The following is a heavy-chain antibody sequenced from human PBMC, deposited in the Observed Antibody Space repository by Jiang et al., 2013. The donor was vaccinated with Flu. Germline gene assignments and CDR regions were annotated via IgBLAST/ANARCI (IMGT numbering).Heavy chain of an antibody. CDR2: TYYRSKWYN. CDR3: ARDWLAVAGTEPAGWFDP. J-gene: IGHJ5*02. Sequence: QTLSLTCAISGDSVSSNSAAWNWIRQSPSRGLEWLGRTYYRSKWYNDYAVSVKSRITINPDTSKNQFSLQLNSVTPEDTAVYYCARDWLAVAGTEPAGWFDPWGQGTLVTVSS. V-gene: IGHV6-1*01. D-gene: IGHD6-19*01. CDR1: GDSVSSNSAA.